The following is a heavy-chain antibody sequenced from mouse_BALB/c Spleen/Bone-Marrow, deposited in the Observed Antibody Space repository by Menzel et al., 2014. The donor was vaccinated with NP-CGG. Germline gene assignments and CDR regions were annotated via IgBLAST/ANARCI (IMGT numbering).Heavy chain of an antibody. Sequence: VQLQQSGAELARPGASVKLSCKAPGYTFTDYYINWVKQRTGQGLEWIGEIYPGSGNTYYNEKFKGKATLTADKSSSTAYMQLSSLTSGDSAVYFCARDWDYYAMDYWGQGTSVTVSS. J-gene: IGHJ4*01. CDR3: ARDWDYYAMDY. V-gene: IGHV1-77*01. D-gene: IGHD4-1*01. CDR2: IYPGSGNT. CDR1: GYTFTDYY.